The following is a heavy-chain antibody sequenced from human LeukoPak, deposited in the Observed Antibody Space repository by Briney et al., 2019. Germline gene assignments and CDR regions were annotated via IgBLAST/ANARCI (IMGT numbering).Heavy chain of an antibody. CDR1: GFTLSTYS. D-gene: IGHD3-9*01. Sequence: GGSLRLSCAASGFTLSTYSMNWVRQAPGKGLEWVSSITSSSSYYADSVKGRFTISRDNAKNSLFLQMNSLRAEDTAVYYCARDRREDYDILTGLGFSYYYGMDVWGQGTTVTVSS. V-gene: IGHV3-21*01. J-gene: IGHJ6*02. CDR2: ITSSSSY. CDR3: ARDRREDYDILTGLGFSYYYGMDV.